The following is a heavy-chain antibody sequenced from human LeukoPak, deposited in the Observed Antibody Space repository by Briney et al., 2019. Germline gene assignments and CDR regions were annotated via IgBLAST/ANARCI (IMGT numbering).Heavy chain of an antibody. V-gene: IGHV3-7*03. D-gene: IGHD3-10*01. CDR3: AKYFGYSFDY. Sequence: GGSLRLSCAASGFTFSRNWTSWVRQAPGKGLEWVANIKEDGSEKYYVDSVKGRFTISRDNAKNSLYVQMNSLRAEDTAVYYCAKYFGYSFDYWGQGALVAVSS. CDR2: IKEDGSEK. J-gene: IGHJ4*02. CDR1: GFTFSRNW.